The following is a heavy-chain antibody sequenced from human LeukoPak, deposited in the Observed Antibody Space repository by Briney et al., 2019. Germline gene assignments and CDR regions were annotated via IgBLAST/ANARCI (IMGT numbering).Heavy chain of an antibody. CDR2: IKLDGIET. D-gene: IGHD2-21*02. CDR3: VGEIRLVTAHWFDP. CDR1: GFPFMIYW. J-gene: IGHJ5*02. V-gene: IGHV3-7*01. Sequence: GGPLRPPGPASGFPFMIYWVDWFARAPGKGLGGLANIKLDGIETYYVDSVKGRFTIPRDNANNSVYLQMDSLRAEDTAVYYCVGEIRLVTAHWFDPWGQGTLVTVSS.